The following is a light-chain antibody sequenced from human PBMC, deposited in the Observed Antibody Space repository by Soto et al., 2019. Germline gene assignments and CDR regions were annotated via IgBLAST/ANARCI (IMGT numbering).Light chain of an antibody. V-gene: IGKV4-1*01. CDR3: QQYSSSRT. CDR1: HSVLYSSNNKNY. Sequence: DIVMTQSPDSLAVSLGERATINCKSSHSVLYSSNNKNYLAWYQQKPGQAPRLLIYGGSSRATGIPVRFSGSGSETDFTLTITRLEPEDFAMYYCQQYSSSRTFGQGTKVDIK. J-gene: IGKJ1*01. CDR2: GGS.